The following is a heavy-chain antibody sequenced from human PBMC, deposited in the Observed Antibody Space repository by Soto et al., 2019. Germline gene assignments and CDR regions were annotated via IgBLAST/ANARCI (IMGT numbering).Heavy chain of an antibody. J-gene: IGHJ4*02. V-gene: IGHV1-18*01. CDR3: ARGRDGDY. D-gene: IGHD6-6*01. CDR2: ISAHNGNT. CDR1: GYTFTSYG. Sequence: QVHLVQSGAEVKKPGASVKVSCKGSGYTFTSYGITWVRQAPGQGLEWMGWISAHNGNTDYAQKLQGRVTVTRDTSTSTAYMELRSVRSADRAVYYCARGRDGDYWGQGALVTVSS.